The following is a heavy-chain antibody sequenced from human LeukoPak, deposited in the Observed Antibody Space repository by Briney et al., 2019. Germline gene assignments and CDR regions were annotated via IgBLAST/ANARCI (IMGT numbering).Heavy chain of an antibody. CDR3: ARDGSYYAFEAFDI. V-gene: IGHV4-61*02. CDR1: GDSITSGSYY. J-gene: IGHJ3*02. CDR2: IYMSGIT. D-gene: IGHD1-26*01. Sequence: SETLSLTCFVSGDSITSGSYYWSWIRQTAEKGLEWIGRIYMSGITNYNPSLQSRVTMSVDTSKNQFSLKLSSVTAADTAVYYCARDGSYYAFEAFDIWGQGTMVTVSS.